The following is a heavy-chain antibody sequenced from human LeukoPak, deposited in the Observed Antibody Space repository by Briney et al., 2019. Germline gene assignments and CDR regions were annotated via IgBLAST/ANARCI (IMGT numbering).Heavy chain of an antibody. J-gene: IGHJ4*02. CDR3: ARLHYGDY. V-gene: IGHV3-30*03. CDR2: ISYDGSNK. Sequence: GGSLRLSCAASGFTFSSYGMHWVRQAPGKGLEWVAVISYDGSNKYYADSVKGRFTISRDNSKNTLYLQMNSLRAEVTAVYYCARLHYGDYWGQGTLVTVSS. CDR1: GFTFSSYG.